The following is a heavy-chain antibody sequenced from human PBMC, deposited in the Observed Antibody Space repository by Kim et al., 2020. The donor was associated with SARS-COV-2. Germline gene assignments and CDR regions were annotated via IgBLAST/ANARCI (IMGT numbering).Heavy chain of an antibody. V-gene: IGHV4-59*01. J-gene: IGHJ3*02. Sequence: SETLSLTCTVSGGSISSYYWSWIRQPPGKGLEWIGYIYYSGSTNYNPSLKRRVTISVDTSKNQFSLKLSSVTAADTAGYYCARRSLGYYDSSGPQAAFDIWGQGTMGTVSS. D-gene: IGHD3-22*01. CDR1: GGSISSYY. CDR3: ARRSLGYYDSSGPQAAFDI. CDR2: IYYSGST.